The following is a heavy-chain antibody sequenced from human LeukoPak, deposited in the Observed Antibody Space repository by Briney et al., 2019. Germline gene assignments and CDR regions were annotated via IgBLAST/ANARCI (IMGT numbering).Heavy chain of an antibody. J-gene: IGHJ3*02. CDR2: ISGSGGST. CDR1: GFTFSSYS. CDR3: AKEPYYDILTGYYSGAFDI. Sequence: GGSLRLSCAASGFTFSSYSMNWVRQAPGKGLEWVSAISGSGGSTYYADSVKGRFTISRDNSKNTLYLQMNSLRAVDTAVYYCAKEPYYDILTGYYSGAFDIWGQGTMVTVSS. D-gene: IGHD3-9*01. V-gene: IGHV3-23*01.